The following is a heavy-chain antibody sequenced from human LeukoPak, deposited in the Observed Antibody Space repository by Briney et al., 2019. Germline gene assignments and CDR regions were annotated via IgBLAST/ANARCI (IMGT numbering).Heavy chain of an antibody. Sequence: GGSLRLSCAASGFTFDDYAMHWVRQAPGKGLEWVSGISWNSGSIGYADSVKGRFTISRDNAKNSLYLQMNSLRAEDMALYYCAKDTLRYFDWLLDYWGRGTLVTVSS. CDR2: ISWNSGSI. CDR3: AKDTLRYFDWLLDY. D-gene: IGHD3-9*01. CDR1: GFTFDDYA. J-gene: IGHJ4*02. V-gene: IGHV3-9*03.